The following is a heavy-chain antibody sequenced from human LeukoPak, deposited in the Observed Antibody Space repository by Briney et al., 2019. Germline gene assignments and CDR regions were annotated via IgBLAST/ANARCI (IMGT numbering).Heavy chain of an antibody. V-gene: IGHV4-4*07. CDR3: ARKYSSGWYEGYFDY. D-gene: IGHD6-19*01. J-gene: IGHJ4*02. CDR2: IYTSGST. Sequence: SETLSLTCTVSGCSISSYYWSWIRQPAGKGLEWNGRIYTSGSTNYNPSLKSRVTMSVDTSKNQFSLKLSSVTAADTAVYYCARKYSSGWYEGYFDYWGQGTLVTVSS. CDR1: GCSISSYY.